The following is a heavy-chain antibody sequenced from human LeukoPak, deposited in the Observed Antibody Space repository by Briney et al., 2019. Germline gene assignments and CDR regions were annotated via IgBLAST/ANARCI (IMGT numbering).Heavy chain of an antibody. Sequence: GGSLRPSWEASGFTFRPYGRGGVRQPPGKGLEGVANIKEDGSEKYYVDSVKGRFTISRDNAKNSMYLQMNSLRAADTAVYYCARDGDGHGDDYDYWGQGSLVTVSS. J-gene: IGHJ4*02. CDR1: GFTFRPYG. CDR2: IKEDGSEK. D-gene: IGHD4-17*01. CDR3: ARDGDGHGDDYDY. V-gene: IGHV3-7*01.